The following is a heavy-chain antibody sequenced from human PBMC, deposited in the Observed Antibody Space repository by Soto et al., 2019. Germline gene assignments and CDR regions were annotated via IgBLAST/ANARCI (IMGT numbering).Heavy chain of an antibody. V-gene: IGHV5-10-1*01. J-gene: IGHJ5*02. CDR2: IDPSDSYT. CDR3: ARLPVHYYGSGSPSGWFGP. CDR1: GYSFTSYW. Sequence: GESLKISCKGSGYSFTSYWISWVRQMPGKGLEWMGRIDPSDSYTNYSPSFQGHVTISADKSISTAYLQWSSLKASDTAMYYCARLPVHYYGSGSPSGWFGPWGQGTLVTVSS. D-gene: IGHD3-10*01.